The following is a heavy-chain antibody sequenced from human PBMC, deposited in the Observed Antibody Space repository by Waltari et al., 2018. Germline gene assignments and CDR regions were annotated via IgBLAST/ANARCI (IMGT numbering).Heavy chain of an antibody. CDR3: AREGCRSTSCYLHYYGMDV. CDR1: GFTFSDYN. Sequence: EVQLVESGGGLVKPGGSLRLSCAASGFTFSDYNMNWVRQAPGKGLGWVSSIGSSSSYIYSADSLKGRFTISRDNAKKSLYLQMNSLRVEDTAVYYCAREGCRSTSCYLHYYGMDVWGQGTTVTVSS. V-gene: IGHV3-21*01. J-gene: IGHJ6*02. CDR2: IGSSSSYI. D-gene: IGHD2-2*01.